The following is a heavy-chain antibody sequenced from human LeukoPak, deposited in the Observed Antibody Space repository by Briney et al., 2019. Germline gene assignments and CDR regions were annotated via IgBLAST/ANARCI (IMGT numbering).Heavy chain of an antibody. CDR1: GFTFNNYA. J-gene: IGHJ3*02. Sequence: GGSLRLSCAASGFTFNNYAMTWVRQAPGKGLEWVSSISGSAGSTYYADSVKGRFTISRDNSKNTLFLQMNSLRAEDTAVYYCSRDLTGELQEGAFDIWGQGTMVTVSS. D-gene: IGHD1-26*01. CDR3: SRDLTGELQEGAFDI. CDR2: ISGSAGST. V-gene: IGHV3-23*01.